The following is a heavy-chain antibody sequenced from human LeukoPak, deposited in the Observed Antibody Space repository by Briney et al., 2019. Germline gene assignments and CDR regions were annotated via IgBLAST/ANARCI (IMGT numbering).Heavy chain of an antibody. D-gene: IGHD3-10*01. J-gene: IGHJ4*02. CDR3: STYGSGAYFPY. Sequence: GGSLRLSCAASGLTFSNAWMTWVRQAPGKGREGVGRIKPKSDGGTADYAAPVKGRFTISRDDSTNTMYLEMISLETEDTAVYYCSTYGSGAYFPYWGQGTLVTVSS. V-gene: IGHV3-15*01. CDR1: GLTFSNAW. CDR2: IKPKSDGGTA.